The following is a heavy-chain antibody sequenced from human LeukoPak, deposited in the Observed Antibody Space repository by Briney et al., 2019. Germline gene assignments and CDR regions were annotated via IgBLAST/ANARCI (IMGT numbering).Heavy chain of an antibody. V-gene: IGHV4-28*03. CDR3: ARVRDSGSYYGPSAPFDY. CDR2: IYYSGSA. CDR1: GYSISSSNW. J-gene: IGHJ4*02. D-gene: IGHD1-26*01. Sequence: PSETLSLTCAVSGYSISSSNWWGWIRQPPGKGLEWIEYIYYSGSAYYNPSLKSRVTMSVDTSKNQFSLKLSSVTAVDTAVYYCARVRDSGSYYGPSAPFDYWGQGTLVTVSS.